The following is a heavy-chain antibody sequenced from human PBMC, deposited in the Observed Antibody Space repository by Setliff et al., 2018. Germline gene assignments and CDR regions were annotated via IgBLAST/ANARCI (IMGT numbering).Heavy chain of an antibody. J-gene: IGHJ6*02. D-gene: IGHD1-1*01. V-gene: IGHV1-69*06. Sequence: SVKVSCKASGDTFSGYAFSWVRQAPGQGLEWIGGITPIFETAHYAEKFRDRVTITADKSTTTVHMELSSLTSEDTAVYFCARDSVTLGQLERRGGWHYYGMDVWGQGTAVTVSS. CDR3: ARDSVTLGQLERRGGWHYYGMDV. CDR2: ITPIFETA. CDR1: GDTFSGYA.